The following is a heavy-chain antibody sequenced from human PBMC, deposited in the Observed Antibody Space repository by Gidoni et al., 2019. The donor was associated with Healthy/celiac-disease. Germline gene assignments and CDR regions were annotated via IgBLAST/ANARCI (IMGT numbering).Heavy chain of an antibody. Sequence: EVQLLESGGGLVQPGGSLSLSCADSGFTFSSYAMSWVRQAPGKGLEWVSAISGSGGSTYYADSVKGRFTISRDNSKNTLYLQMNSLRAEDTAVYYCAAVGPGIAVAAKDYWGQGTLVTVSS. CDR2: ISGSGGST. CDR3: AAVGPGIAVAAKDY. CDR1: GFTFSSYA. J-gene: IGHJ4*02. D-gene: IGHD6-19*01. V-gene: IGHV3-23*01.